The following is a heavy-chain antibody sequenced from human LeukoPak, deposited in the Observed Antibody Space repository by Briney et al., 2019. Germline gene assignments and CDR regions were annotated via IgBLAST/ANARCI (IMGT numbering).Heavy chain of an antibody. J-gene: IGHJ4*02. Sequence: SQTLSLTCAVSGGSIGSGGYSWSWIRQPPGKGLEWIGYIYHSGSTYYNPSLKSRVTISVDRSKNQFSLKLSSVTAADTAVYYCARSTYYYDSSGYYSGHYFDYWGQGTLVTVSS. CDR3: ARSTYYYDSSGYYSGHYFDY. V-gene: IGHV4-30-2*01. CDR1: GGSIGSGGYS. D-gene: IGHD3-22*01. CDR2: IYHSGST.